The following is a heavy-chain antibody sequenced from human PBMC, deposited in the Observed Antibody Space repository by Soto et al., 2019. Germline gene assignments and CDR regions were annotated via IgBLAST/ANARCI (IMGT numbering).Heavy chain of an antibody. V-gene: IGHV3-23*01. CDR2: ISGSGRST. Sequence: GGSLRLSCAASGFTFSDYDMSWVRQAPGKGLAWVSAISGSGRSTYYADSVKGRFTISRDNPKNTLYLQMNSLSAEDTAVYYCARDRRGVLDPWGQGTPVTVSS. CDR3: ARDRRGVLDP. J-gene: IGHJ5*02. CDR1: GFTFSDYD.